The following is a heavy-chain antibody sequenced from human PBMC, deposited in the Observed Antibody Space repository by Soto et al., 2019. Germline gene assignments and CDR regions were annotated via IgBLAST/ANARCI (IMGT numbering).Heavy chain of an antibody. D-gene: IGHD2-15*01. J-gene: IGHJ6*02. V-gene: IGHV4-34*01. CDR3: AREDIVVVVAAVHREYYYYGMDV. CDR1: GGSFSGYY. Sequence: SETLSLTCAVYGGSFSGYYWSWIRQPPGKGLEWIGEINHSGSTNYNPSLKSRVTISVDTSKNQFSLKLSSVTAADTAVYYCAREDIVVVVAAVHREYYYYGMDVCGQGTTVTVYS. CDR2: INHSGST.